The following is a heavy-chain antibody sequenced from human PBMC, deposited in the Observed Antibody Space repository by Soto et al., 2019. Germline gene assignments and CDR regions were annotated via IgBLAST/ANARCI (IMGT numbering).Heavy chain of an antibody. Sequence: SETLSLTCTVSGGSISSGGYYWSWIRQHPGKGLEWIGYIYYSGSTYYNPSLKSRVTISVDMSKNQFSLKLSSVTAADTAVYYCAREKKNRLQSSSGFSAAFDYWGQGTLVTV. J-gene: IGHJ4*02. V-gene: IGHV4-31*03. CDR2: IYYSGST. D-gene: IGHD3-22*01. CDR1: GGSISSGGYY. CDR3: AREKKNRLQSSSGFSAAFDY.